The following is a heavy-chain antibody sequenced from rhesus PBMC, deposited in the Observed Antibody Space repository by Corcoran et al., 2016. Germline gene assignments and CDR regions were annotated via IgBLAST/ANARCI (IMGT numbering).Heavy chain of an antibody. D-gene: IGHD5-12*01. CDR3: AKGGYSDSYENY. Sequence: QVQLQESGPGVVKPSETLSLTCAVCGGSLSSYWCGWHHQPHGKGREGIGPIYGGSGSTSHNTSLKSRVTMSSDTSKNQFSLKLSSVTAADTAVYYCAKGGYSDSYENYWGQGVLVTVSS. V-gene: IGHV4-147*01. CDR1: GGSLSSYW. CDR2: IYGGSGST. J-gene: IGHJ4*01.